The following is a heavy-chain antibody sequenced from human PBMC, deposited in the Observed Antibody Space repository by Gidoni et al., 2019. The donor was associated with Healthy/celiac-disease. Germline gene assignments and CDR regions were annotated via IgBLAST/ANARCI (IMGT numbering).Heavy chain of an antibody. D-gene: IGHD3-10*01. CDR3: MVRDI. CDR2: IKRTTDGRTT. Sequence: EVQLVESGGGLVQHGGSLRLSCAASGFTFSNPWMSWVRQAPGKGLEWVGRIKRTTDGRTTDYAAPVKCRFTLSIDDSNTTLYLQINSLNTEDTAVYYCMVRDIWGQGTLVTVSS. CDR1: GFTFSNPW. J-gene: IGHJ4*02. V-gene: IGHV3-15*01.